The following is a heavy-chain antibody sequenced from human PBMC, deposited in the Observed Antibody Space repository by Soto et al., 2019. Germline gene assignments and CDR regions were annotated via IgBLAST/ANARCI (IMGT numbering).Heavy chain of an antibody. CDR1: GFTFSDYA. Sequence: GGSLRLSCTASGFTFSDYAMSWVRQAPGKGLEWVSAISGSGGSTYYADSVKGRFTVSRDNSKNTLYLQMNSLRAEDTAVYYCAKAGSSGWYRGGAFDIWGQGTMVTVSS. D-gene: IGHD6-19*01. J-gene: IGHJ3*02. CDR3: AKAGSSGWYRGGAFDI. V-gene: IGHV3-23*01. CDR2: ISGSGGST.